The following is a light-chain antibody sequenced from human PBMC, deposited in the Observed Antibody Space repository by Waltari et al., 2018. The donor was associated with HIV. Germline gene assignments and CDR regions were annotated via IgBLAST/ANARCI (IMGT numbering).Light chain of an antibody. V-gene: IGLV1-47*01. J-gene: IGLJ3*02. CDR2: RNY. CDR3: AAWDDSLSGPWV. Sequence: QSVLTQPPSVSGTPGQRVSISCSGSSSNIGSNYVYWYQQLPGTAPKLLIYRNYQRPSGVPDRFAGSKSGTSASLAISGLRSEDEADYYCAAWDDSLSGPWVFGGGTKLTVL. CDR1: SSNIGSNY.